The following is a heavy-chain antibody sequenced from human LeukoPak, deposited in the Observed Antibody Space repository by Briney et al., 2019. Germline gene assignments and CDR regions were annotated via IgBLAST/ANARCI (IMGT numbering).Heavy chain of an antibody. Sequence: SETLSLTCTVSGYSISSGYYWAWIRQPPGKGLEWIGSIYYSGNTYYNPSLKSRVTISLDTSKNQFSLKLRFVTAADTAVYYCARVRCSGGSCPYYYYYYYMDVWGKGTTVTVSS. D-gene: IGHD2-15*01. V-gene: IGHV4-38-2*02. CDR1: GYSISSGYY. CDR2: IYYSGNT. J-gene: IGHJ6*03. CDR3: ARVRCSGGSCPYYYYYYYMDV.